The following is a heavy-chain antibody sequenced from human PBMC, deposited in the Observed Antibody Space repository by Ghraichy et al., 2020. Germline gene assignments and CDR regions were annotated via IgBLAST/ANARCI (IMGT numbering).Heavy chain of an antibody. D-gene: IGHD1-14*01. J-gene: IGHJ4*02. V-gene: IGHV3-48*02. CDR3: ARVLRTGNDY. CDR1: GFTFSSYS. Sequence: LSLTCAASGFTFSSYSMNWVRQAPGKGLEWVSYISSSSSTIYYADSVKGRFTISRDNAKNSLYLQMNSLRDEDTAVYYCARVLRTGNDYWGQGTLVTVSS. CDR2: ISSSSSTI.